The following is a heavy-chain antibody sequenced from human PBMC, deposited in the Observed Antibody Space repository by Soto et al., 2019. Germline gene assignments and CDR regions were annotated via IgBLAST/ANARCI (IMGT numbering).Heavy chain of an antibody. J-gene: IGHJ4*02. CDR2: INYSGVST. D-gene: IGHD1-1*01. CDR1: GFAFSRND. CDR3: VTDPNWEWGY. Sequence: GGSLRLSCAASGFAFSRNDMNWVRQRPVKGLEWVSNINYSGVSTYYSDAVQGRFTISRDNSKNILYLEMNSLKVDDTAVYYCVTDPNWEWGYWGQGALVTVSS. V-gene: IGHV3-23*01.